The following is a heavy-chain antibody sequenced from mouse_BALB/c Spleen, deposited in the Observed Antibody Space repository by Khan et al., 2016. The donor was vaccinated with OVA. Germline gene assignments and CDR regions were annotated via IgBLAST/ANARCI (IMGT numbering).Heavy chain of an antibody. CDR1: GFSLTNYS. D-gene: IGHD2-4*01. V-gene: IGHV2-2*02. J-gene: IGHJ3*01. Sequence: QVQLKQSGPGLVQPSQSLSITCTVSGFSLTNYSVHWVRQSPGKGLEWLGVIWSAGSTDYNAAFISRLRISKDNSRSQVFFKMNSLQPNDTAIYYGARRGVDYGGVACFAYWGLGTLVTVSA. CDR3: ARRGVDYGGVACFAY. CDR2: IWSAGST.